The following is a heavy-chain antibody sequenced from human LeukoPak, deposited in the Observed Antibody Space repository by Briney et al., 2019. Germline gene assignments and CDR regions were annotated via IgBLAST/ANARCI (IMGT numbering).Heavy chain of an antibody. CDR2: ISGSGDNT. CDR1: GFSFSSYA. CDR3: AKRSGYTTGWFFDF. Sequence: QPGGSLRLSCAASGFSFSSYAMSWVRQAPGKGLEWVSSISGSGDNTYYAESVKGRFTNSRDNSKNTPFLQMNSLRAEDTAVFYCAKRSGYTTGWFFDFWGQGTLVTVSS. J-gene: IGHJ4*02. D-gene: IGHD6-19*01. V-gene: IGHV3-23*01.